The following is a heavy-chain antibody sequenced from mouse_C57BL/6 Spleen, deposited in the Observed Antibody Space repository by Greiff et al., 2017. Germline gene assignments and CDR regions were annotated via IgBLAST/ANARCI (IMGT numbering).Heavy chain of an antibody. CDR2: ISDGGSYT. Sequence: EVQRVESGGGLVKPGGSLKLSCAASGFTFSSYAMSWVRRTPEKRLEWVATISDGGSYTYYPDNVKGRFTISRDNAKNNLYLQMSHLKSEDAAMYYCARVEYDAMDYWGQGTSVTVSS. J-gene: IGHJ4*01. V-gene: IGHV5-4*01. CDR3: ARVEYDAMDY. CDR1: GFTFSSYA. D-gene: IGHD5-2*01.